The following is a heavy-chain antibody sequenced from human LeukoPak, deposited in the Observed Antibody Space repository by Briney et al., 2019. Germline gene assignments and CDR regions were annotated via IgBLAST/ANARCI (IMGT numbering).Heavy chain of an antibody. V-gene: IGHV3-30*02. CDR1: GFTFSSYG. Sequence: GGSLRLSCAASGFTFSSYGMHWVRQAPGKGLEWVAFIRYDGSNKYYADSVKGRFTISRDNSKNTLYLQMNSLRAEDTAVYYCARVTALPGYSSSWYFYYYMDVWGKGTTVTISS. CDR3: ARVTALPGYSSSWYFYYYMDV. CDR2: IRYDGSNK. J-gene: IGHJ6*03. D-gene: IGHD6-13*01.